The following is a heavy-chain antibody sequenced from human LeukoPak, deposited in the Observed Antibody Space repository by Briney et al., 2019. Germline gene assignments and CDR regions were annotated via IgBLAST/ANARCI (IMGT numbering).Heavy chain of an antibody. J-gene: IGHJ4*02. CDR1: GGSISSYC. V-gene: IGHV4-59*01. D-gene: IGHD3-10*01. CDR2: IYYSGST. CDR3: ARDAGVGWFGELSSGNYFDY. Sequence: SETLSLTCTVSGGSISSYCWSWIRQPPGKGLEWIGYIYYSGSTNYNPSLKSRVTISVDTSKNQFSLKLSSVTAADTAVYYCARDAGVGWFGELSSGNYFDYWGQGTLVTVSS.